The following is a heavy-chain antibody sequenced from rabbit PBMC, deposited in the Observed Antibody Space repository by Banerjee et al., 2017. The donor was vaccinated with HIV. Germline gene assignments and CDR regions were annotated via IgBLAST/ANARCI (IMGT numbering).Heavy chain of an antibody. CDR1: GFTLSSYW. D-gene: IGHD4-2*01. CDR2: IYDGSGGGT. CDR3: ARDGVYTGPDYDL. J-gene: IGHJ4*01. V-gene: IGHV1S40*01. Sequence: QSLEESGGGLVKPGASLTLTCTASGFTLSSYWMCWVRQAPGKGLEWIACIYDGSGGGTYYASWAKGRFTISKASWTTVTLQMTSLTAADMATYFCARDGVYTGPDYDLWGPGTLVTVS.